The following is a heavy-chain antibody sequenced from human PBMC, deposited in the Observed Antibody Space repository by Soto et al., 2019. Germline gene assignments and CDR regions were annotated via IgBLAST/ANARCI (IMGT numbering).Heavy chain of an antibody. Sequence: SETLSLTCGVYGDSSSASFWTWIRQPPGKGLEWIGEISHSGHTNYNPSLKSRVTISEDTSKNQFSLKLKSVTAADAALYLCPRQRTSVVTQAYFDVWGPGSLVTVS. V-gene: IGHV4-34*01. CDR3: PRQRTSVVTQAYFDV. CDR2: ISHSGHT. CDR1: GDSSSASF. J-gene: IGHJ4*02. D-gene: IGHD2-21*02.